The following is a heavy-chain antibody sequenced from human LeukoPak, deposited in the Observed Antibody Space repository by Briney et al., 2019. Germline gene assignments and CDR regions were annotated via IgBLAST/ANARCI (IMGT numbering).Heavy chain of an antibody. CDR3: GRSGYDSGYRHIDY. CDR1: GFTFSSYA. Sequence: GGSLRLSCAASGFTFSSYAMSWVRQAPGKGLEWVSAISGSGGSTYYADSVKGRFTISRDNAKNSLYLQMNSLRVEDTAVYYCGRSGYDSGYRHIDYWGQGTLVTVSS. J-gene: IGHJ4*02. V-gene: IGHV3-23*01. CDR2: ISGSGGST. D-gene: IGHD5-12*01.